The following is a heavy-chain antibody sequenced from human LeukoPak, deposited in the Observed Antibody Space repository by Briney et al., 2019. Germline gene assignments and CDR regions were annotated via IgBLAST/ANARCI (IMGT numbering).Heavy chain of an antibody. CDR2: INSDGSST. CDR1: GFTFSSYW. J-gene: IGHJ6*02. Sequence: GGSLRLSCAASGFTFSSYWMHWVRQAPGKGLVWVSRINSDGSSTGYADSVKGRFTISRDNAKNTLYLQMNSLRAEDTAVYYCARVYYYGSGSSPSYYGMDVWGQGTTVTVSS. D-gene: IGHD3-10*01. CDR3: ARVYYYGSGSSPSYYGMDV. V-gene: IGHV3-74*01.